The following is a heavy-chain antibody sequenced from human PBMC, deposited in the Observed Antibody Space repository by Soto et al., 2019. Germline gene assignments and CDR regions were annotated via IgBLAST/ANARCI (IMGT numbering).Heavy chain of an antibody. CDR3: AGYNWNYYFDP. CDR2: IYHSGST. CDR1: GGSVRDGSYY. D-gene: IGHD1-7*01. Sequence: ETLSLTCTVSGGSVRDGSYYWAWLRQPPGKGLEWIGHIYHSGSTIYNPSLKSRVTISIGTSKSQFSLNLNSMTAADTAVYYCAGYNWNYYFDPWGQGTLVTVSS. J-gene: IGHJ5*02. V-gene: IGHV4-61*01.